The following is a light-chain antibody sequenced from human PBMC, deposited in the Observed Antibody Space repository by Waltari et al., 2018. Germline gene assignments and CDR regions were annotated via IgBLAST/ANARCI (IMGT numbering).Light chain of an antibody. V-gene: IGLV2-8*01. Sequence: QSALTQPPSASGSPGQSVTISCTGTSNDVGAYNYVSWYQQHPGKAPKLMIYEVTKRHSVAPGRLSGSKSGNTASLTVAGLQAEDEADYSCNSYAGSNNNVFGTGTKVTVL. CDR1: SNDVGAYNY. J-gene: IGLJ1*01. CDR3: NSYAGSNNNV. CDR2: EVT.